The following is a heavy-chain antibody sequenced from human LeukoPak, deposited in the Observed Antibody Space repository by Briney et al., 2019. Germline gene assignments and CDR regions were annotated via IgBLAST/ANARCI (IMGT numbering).Heavy chain of an antibody. D-gene: IGHD5-24*01. CDR1: GFTFSGSA. CDR2: IRSKANSYAT. J-gene: IGHJ4*02. V-gene: IGHV3-73*01. Sequence: GGSLRLCCAASGFTFSGSAMHWVRQASGKGLEWVGRIRSKANSYATAYAASVKGRFTISRDDSKNTAYLQMNSLKTEDTAVYHCTSLGWLHPDSWGQGTLVTVSS. CDR3: TSLGWLHPDS.